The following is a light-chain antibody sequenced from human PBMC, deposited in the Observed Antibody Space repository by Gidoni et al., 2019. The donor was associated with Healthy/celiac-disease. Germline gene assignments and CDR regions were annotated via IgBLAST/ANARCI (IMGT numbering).Light chain of an antibody. CDR1: KLGDKY. Sequence: SYELTPPPSVSVSPGQTASITCAGDKLGDKYACWYKQKPGQSPVLVIYQDSKRPSGIPERFSGSHSGNPATLTISGTQARDEADYYCQAWDSSTVVFGGGTKLTVL. J-gene: IGLJ2*01. V-gene: IGLV3-1*01. CDR2: QDS. CDR3: QAWDSSTVV.